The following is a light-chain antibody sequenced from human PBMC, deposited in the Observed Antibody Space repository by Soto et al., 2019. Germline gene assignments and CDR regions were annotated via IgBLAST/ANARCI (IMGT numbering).Light chain of an antibody. CDR3: CSYTTSNTRQIV. Sequence: QSVLTQPASVSGSPGQSITISCTGTSSDVGGYNYVSWYQHHPGKAPNLMIYDVSNRPSGVSNRFSGSKSGNTASLTISGLQPEDEADYYCCSYTTSNTRQIVFGTGTKVTVL. CDR1: SSDVGGYNY. V-gene: IGLV2-14*03. CDR2: DVS. J-gene: IGLJ1*01.